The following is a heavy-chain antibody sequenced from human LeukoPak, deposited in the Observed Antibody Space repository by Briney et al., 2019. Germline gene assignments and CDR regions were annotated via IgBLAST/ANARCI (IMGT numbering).Heavy chain of an antibody. J-gene: IGHJ4*02. CDR1: VYSISSGYY. CDR3: ARNESSGYFDY. D-gene: IGHD3-22*01. Sequence: SETLSLTCAVCVYSISSGYYWGWIRQPPGKGLEWIGIIYYSGSTHYNPSLKSRVTILVDTSKNQFSLKLNSVTAADVAVYYWARNESSGYFDYWGQGTLVTVSS. V-gene: IGHV4-38-2*01. CDR2: IYYSGST.